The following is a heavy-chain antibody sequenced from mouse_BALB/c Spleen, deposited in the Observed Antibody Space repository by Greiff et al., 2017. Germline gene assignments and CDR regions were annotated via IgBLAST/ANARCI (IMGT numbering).Heavy chain of an antibody. J-gene: IGHJ2*01. CDR3: ARHGKYYFDY. CDR2: INSNGGST. V-gene: IGHV5-6-2*01. CDR1: GFTFSSYY. Sequence: DVQLVESGGGLVKPGGSLKLSCAASGFTFSSYYMSWVRQTPEKRLELVAAINSNGGSTYYPDTVKGRFTISRDNAKNTLYLQMSSLKSEDTALYYCARHGKYYFDYWGQGTTLTVSS. D-gene: IGHD2-1*01.